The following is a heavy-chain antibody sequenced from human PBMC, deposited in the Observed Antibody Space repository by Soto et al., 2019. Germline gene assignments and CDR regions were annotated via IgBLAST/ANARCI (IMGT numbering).Heavy chain of an antibody. V-gene: IGHV1-69*06. CDR1: GGTFNRHS. J-gene: IGHJ5*02. CDR3: ALIIASAIIPWFDP. CDR2: VIPIFGTA. Sequence: SVKVSCKTSGGTFNRHSITWVRQAPGRGVEWMGAVIPIFGTANYAQKFQGRVTMTADISTSTPYMELRSLRSYYTAVYYCALIIASAIIPWFDPSGQVTLVTFSS. D-gene: IGHD6-13*01.